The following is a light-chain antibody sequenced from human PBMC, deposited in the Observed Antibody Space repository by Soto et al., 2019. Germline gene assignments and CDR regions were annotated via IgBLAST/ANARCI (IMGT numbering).Light chain of an antibody. J-gene: IGKJ1*01. CDR1: QSVSSN. V-gene: IGKV3-15*01. CDR3: QQYNNWPPWT. CDR2: GAS. Sequence: EIVMTQSPATLSVSAGERATLSCRASQSVSSNLAWYQQKPGQAPRLLIHGASTRATGIPARFSGSGSGTEFTLTISSLQSEYFAVYYCQQYNNWPPWTFGQGTKVEIK.